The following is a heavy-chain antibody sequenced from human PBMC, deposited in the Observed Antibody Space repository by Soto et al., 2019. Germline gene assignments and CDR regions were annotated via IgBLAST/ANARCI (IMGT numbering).Heavy chain of an antibody. CDR3: AREGYSFHYGLDV. CDR2: SYYTGNI. CDR1: DGSITSHF. D-gene: IGHD5-18*01. Sequence: QVQVQESGPGLVKPSETLSLTCTVSDGSITSHFWSRVRQPPGTGLEWIGSSYYTGNIDYNPSLKSRVTISVDTSKKQFSLKVRSVTAADTAMYYCAREGYSFHYGLDVWGQGTTVTVSS. J-gene: IGHJ6*02. V-gene: IGHV4-59*11.